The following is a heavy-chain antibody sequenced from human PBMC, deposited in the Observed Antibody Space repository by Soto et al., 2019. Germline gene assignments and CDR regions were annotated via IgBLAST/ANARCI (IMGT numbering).Heavy chain of an antibody. CDR2: IDPSDSYT. CDR3: ASPRGRFEYSNYYYYGMDV. Sequence: GESLKISCKGSGYSFTSYWISWVRQMPGKGLEWMGRIDPSDSYTNYSPSFQGHVIISADKSICTDYLQWSSLKASDTAMYYCASPRGRFEYSNYYYYGMDVWGQGTTVTVSS. V-gene: IGHV5-10-1*01. D-gene: IGHD6-6*01. CDR1: GYSFTSYW. J-gene: IGHJ6*02.